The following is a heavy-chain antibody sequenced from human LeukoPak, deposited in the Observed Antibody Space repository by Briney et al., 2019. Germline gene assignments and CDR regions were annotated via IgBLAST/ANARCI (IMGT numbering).Heavy chain of an antibody. V-gene: IGHV1-46*01. J-gene: IGHJ4*02. CDR1: GYTFTSYY. D-gene: IGHD5-24*01. CDR2: INPSGGST. CDR3: ARGLIEMATIKVFDY. Sequence: ASVKVSCTASGYTFTSYYMHWVRQAPGQGLEWMGIINPSGGSTSYAQKFQGRVTMTRDTSTSTVYMELSSLRSEDTAVYYCARGLIEMATIKVFDYWGQGTLVTVSS.